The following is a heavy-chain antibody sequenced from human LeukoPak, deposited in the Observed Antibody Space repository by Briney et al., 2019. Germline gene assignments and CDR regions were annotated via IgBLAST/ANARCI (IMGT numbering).Heavy chain of an antibody. CDR3: ASSKDHYCHY. CDR1: GFRCSDTW. V-gene: IGHV3-7*05. Sequence: GGSLRLSCAASGFRCSDTWMTWVRQTPGKGLQWVASIHEDAGEKQYVESVRGRFTISRDNAKNSLYLQMNSLRVEDTAVYYCASSKDHYCHYWGQGTLVTVSS. CDR2: IHEDAGEK. J-gene: IGHJ4*02.